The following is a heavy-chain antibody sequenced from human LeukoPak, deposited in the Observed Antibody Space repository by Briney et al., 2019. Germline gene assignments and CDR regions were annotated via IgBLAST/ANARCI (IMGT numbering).Heavy chain of an antibody. V-gene: IGHV3-23*01. CDR3: ANSRVYSYGLYFDY. J-gene: IGHJ4*02. CDR2: ISGSGGST. CDR1: GFTFSSYA. D-gene: IGHD5-18*01. Sequence: GGSLRLSCAASGFTFSSYAMSWVRQAPGKGLEWVSAISGSGGSTYYADSVKGRFTISRDNSKDTLYLQMNSLRAEDTAVYYCANSRVYSYGLYFDYWGQGTLVTVSS.